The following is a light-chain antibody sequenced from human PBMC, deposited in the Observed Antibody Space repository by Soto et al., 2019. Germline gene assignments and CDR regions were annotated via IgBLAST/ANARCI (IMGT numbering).Light chain of an antibody. J-gene: IGKJ4*01. CDR2: GAS. Sequence: EKVMTQSPAALSVSPGERATLSCRASQSVNSNLAWYQRKPGQAPRLLLYGASTRATGIPARFSGSASGTEFTRTISSLQSEDSAVYYCKQYNDWPLTFGGGTKVEIK. V-gene: IGKV3-15*01. CDR1: QSVNSN. CDR3: KQYNDWPLT.